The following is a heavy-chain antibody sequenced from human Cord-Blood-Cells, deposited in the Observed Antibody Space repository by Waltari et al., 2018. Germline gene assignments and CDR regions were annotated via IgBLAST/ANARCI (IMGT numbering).Heavy chain of an antibody. V-gene: IGHV3-53*01. Sequence: EVQLVESGGGLIQTGGSLRPSCAASGFTVSSNYMSWVRQAPGKGLEWVSVIYSGGSTYYADSVKGRFTISRDNSKNTLYLQMNSLRAEDTAVYYCARGGKYFDYWGQGTLVTVSS. CDR2: IYSGGST. CDR1: GFTVSSNY. CDR3: ARGGKYFDY. D-gene: IGHD6-6*01. J-gene: IGHJ4*02.